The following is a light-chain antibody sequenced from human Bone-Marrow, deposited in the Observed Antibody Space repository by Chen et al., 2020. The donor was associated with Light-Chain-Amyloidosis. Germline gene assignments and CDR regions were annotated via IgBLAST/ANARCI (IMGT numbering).Light chain of an antibody. CDR1: DLPTKY. J-gene: IGLJ2*01. Sequence: SYELTQPPSVSVSPGQTARITCSGDDLPTKYAYWYQQKPGQAPVLVIHRDTERPSGMSERLSGSRSGTTATLTISGVQAEDEADYHCQSADSSGTYEVIFGGGTKLTVL. CDR3: QSADSSGTYEVI. CDR2: RDT. V-gene: IGLV3-25*03.